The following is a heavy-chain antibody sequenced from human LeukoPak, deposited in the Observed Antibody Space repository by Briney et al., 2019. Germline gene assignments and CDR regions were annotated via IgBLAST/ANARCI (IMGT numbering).Heavy chain of an antibody. CDR3: ARTGLAAAGTEALIYFDY. D-gene: IGHD6-13*01. CDR2: IYNSGST. Sequence: SETLSLTCIVSGGSISRGSYYWSWIRQPAGKGLEWMGRIYNSGSTNYNPSLKSRVAISVDTSKNQFSLKLSSVTAADTAVYYCARTGLAAAGTEALIYFDYWGQGTLVTVSS. J-gene: IGHJ4*02. V-gene: IGHV4-61*02. CDR1: GGSISRGSYY.